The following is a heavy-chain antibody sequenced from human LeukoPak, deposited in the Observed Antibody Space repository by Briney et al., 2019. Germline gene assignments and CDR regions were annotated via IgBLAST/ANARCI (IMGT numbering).Heavy chain of an antibody. CDR1: GYTFTSYG. CDR3: AREYCSGGSCYPNWFDP. V-gene: IGHV1-69*05. Sequence: GASVKVSCKASGYTFTSYGISWVRQAPGQGLEWMGRIIPIFGTANYAQKFQGRVTITTDESTSTAYMELSSLRSEDTAVYYCAREYCSGGSCYPNWFDPWGQGTLVTVSS. J-gene: IGHJ5*02. CDR2: IIPIFGTA. D-gene: IGHD2-15*01.